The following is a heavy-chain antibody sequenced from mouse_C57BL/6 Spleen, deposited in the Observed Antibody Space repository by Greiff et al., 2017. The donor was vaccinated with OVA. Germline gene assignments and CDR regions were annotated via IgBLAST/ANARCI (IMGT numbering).Heavy chain of an antibody. Sequence: QVQLQQPGAELVRPGSSVKLSCKASGYTFTSYWMDWVKQRPGQGLEWIGNIYPSDSDTHYNQKFKDKATLTVDKSSSTAYMQLSSLTSEDSAVCCCARSGTMVTTEVFAYWGRGTLVTVSA. CDR3: ARSGTMVTTEVFAY. J-gene: IGHJ3*01. CDR2: IYPSDSDT. D-gene: IGHD2-2*01. V-gene: IGHV1-61*01. CDR1: GYTFTSYW.